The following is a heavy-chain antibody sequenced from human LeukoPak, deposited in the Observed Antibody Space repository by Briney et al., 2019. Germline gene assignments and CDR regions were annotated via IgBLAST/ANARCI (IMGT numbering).Heavy chain of an antibody. J-gene: IGHJ2*01. V-gene: IGHV1-8*01. CDR2: MNPSSGNT. D-gene: IGHD5-18*01. CDR3: ARMRGYTYEYWYLDL. CDR1: GYTFSSYD. Sequence: ASVKVSCKAAGYTFSSYDISWVRQAPGQGLEWMGWMNPSSGNTGYTQKFQGRVTMTRDTSISTAYMELSSLRSEDTALYYCARMRGYTYEYWYLDLWGRGTLVTVSS.